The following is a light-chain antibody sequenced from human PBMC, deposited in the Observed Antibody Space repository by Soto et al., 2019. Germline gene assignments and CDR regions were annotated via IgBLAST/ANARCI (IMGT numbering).Light chain of an antibody. CDR1: QSLDNN. CDR3: QQYNNWPPFT. J-gene: IGKJ5*01. V-gene: IGKV3-15*01. CDR2: AAS. Sequence: EIVMTQSPATLSVSPGERATLSCRASQSLDNNLAWYQQKPGQAPRLLIYAASTRATGIPARFTGSGSGPEFTLTISSLQSEDFAVYYCQQYNNWPPFTFGQGTRLEIK.